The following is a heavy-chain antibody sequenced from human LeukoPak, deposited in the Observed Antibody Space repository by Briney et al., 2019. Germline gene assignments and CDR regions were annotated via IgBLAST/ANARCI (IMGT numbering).Heavy chain of an antibody. J-gene: IGHJ4*02. CDR2: TSGSGSST. V-gene: IGHV3-23*01. Sequence: GGSLRLSCAASGFTFSNYAMSWVRQAPGKGLEWVSATSGSGSSTYYADSVKGRFTISRDNSKNTLYLQVNSLRDEDTAVYYCAKSATFGVVITSFNYWGQGTLVTVSS. CDR3: AKSATFGVVITSFNY. CDR1: GFTFSNYA. D-gene: IGHD3-3*01.